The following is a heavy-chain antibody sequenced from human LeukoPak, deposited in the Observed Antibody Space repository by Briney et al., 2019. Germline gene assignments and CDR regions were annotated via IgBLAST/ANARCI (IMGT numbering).Heavy chain of an antibody. CDR3: ARRAIVVVIKAGYYFDY. Sequence: SETLSLTCAVYGGSFSGYYWSWIRQPPGKGLEWIGEINHSGSTNYNPSLKSRVTISVDTSKNQFSLKLSSVTAANTAVYYCARRAIVVVIKAGYYFDYWGQGTLVTVSS. CDR2: INHSGST. CDR1: GGSFSGYY. V-gene: IGHV4-34*01. J-gene: IGHJ4*02. D-gene: IGHD3-22*01.